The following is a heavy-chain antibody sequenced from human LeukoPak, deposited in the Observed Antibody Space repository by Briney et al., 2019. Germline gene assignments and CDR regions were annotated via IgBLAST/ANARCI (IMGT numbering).Heavy chain of an antibody. V-gene: IGHV3-30*18. CDR2: ISYDGSNK. J-gene: IGHJ6*02. D-gene: IGHD2/OR15-2a*01. CDR1: GFTFSSYG. CDR3: AKDVSALSHYYGMDV. Sequence: GGSLRLSCAASGFTFSSYGMHWVRQAPGKGLEWVAVISYDGSNKYYADSVKGRFTISRDNSKNTLYLQMNSLRAEDTAVYYCAKDVSALSHYYGMDVWGQGTTVAVSS.